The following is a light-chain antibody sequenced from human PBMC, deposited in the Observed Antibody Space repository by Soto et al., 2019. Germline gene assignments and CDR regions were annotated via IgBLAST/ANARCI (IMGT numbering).Light chain of an antibody. CDR3: QQYNNWPS. V-gene: IGKV3-11*01. CDR1: RSVSSY. J-gene: IGKJ5*01. Sequence: EIVLPQSPGTLSLSPGGSASLSCRASRSVSSYLAWYQQKPGQAPRLLIYDASNRPTDIPARCSGSGSETEFTLTIRSLQSDDFAVYFCQQYNNWPSVGQGTRLEI. CDR2: DAS.